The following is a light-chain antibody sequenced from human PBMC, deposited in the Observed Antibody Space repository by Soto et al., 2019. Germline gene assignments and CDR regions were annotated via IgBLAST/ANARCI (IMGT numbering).Light chain of an antibody. V-gene: IGKV3-15*01. CDR3: QQYKNWPL. J-gene: IGKJ5*01. Sequence: MMMTQSPVTLSLSPGERVTLSCRTSHSVNSHVAWYQQKPGQAPMLLLYGASTRATGIQVRFSGSGFGTEFTLTIRSLQSEDFAVYYCQQYKNWPLFGQGTRLEIK. CDR2: GAS. CDR1: HSVNSH.